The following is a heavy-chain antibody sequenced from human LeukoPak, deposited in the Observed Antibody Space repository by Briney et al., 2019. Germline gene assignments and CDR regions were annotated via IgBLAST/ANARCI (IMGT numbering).Heavy chain of an antibody. D-gene: IGHD4-23*01. J-gene: IGHJ4*02. Sequence: ASVKVSYKASGYTFTSYDINWVRQATGQGLEWMGWMNPNSGNTGYAQKFQGRVTMTRNTSISTAYMELSSLRSEDTAVYYCARVVYGGNGWGYWGQGTLVTVSS. CDR2: MNPNSGNT. CDR1: GYTFTSYD. CDR3: ARVVYGGNGWGY. V-gene: IGHV1-8*01.